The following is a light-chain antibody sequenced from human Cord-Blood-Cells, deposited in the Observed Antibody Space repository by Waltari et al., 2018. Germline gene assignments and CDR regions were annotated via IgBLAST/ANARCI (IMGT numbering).Light chain of an antibody. J-gene: IGLJ1*01. CDR2: EGS. Sequence: QSALTQPASVSGSPGQSITISCTGTSSDVGSYNLVSWYQQHPGKAPKLMIYEGSKRPSGVSNLFSGSKSGNTASLTISGLQAEDEADYYCCSYAGSSTFYVFGTGTKVTVL. CDR3: CSYAGSSTFYV. V-gene: IGLV2-23*01. CDR1: SSDVGSYNL.